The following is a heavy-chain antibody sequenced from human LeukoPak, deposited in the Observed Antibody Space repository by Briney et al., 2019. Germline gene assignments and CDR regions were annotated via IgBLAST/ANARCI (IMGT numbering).Heavy chain of an antibody. CDR2: INHSGST. Sequence: PSETLSLTCAVYGGSFSGYYWSWIRQPPGKGLEWIGEINHSGSTNYNPPLKSRVTISVDTSKNQFSLKLSSVTAADTAVYYCARDSSSWYYYGMDVWGQGTTVTVSS. CDR3: ARDSSSWYYYGMDV. V-gene: IGHV4-34*01. CDR1: GGSFSGYY. D-gene: IGHD6-13*01. J-gene: IGHJ6*02.